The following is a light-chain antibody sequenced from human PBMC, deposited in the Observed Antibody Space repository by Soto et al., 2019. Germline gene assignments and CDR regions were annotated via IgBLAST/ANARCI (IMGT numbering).Light chain of an antibody. CDR3: QLYGSYMFT. CDR2: GAS. CDR1: QSISSNF. J-gene: IGKJ2*01. V-gene: IGKV3-20*01. Sequence: EVVLTQSPGPLSLSPGERVTLSCRTSQSISSNFLSWFQQKPGQPPRLLLYGASKRAAGTPDRFSGAGSGTDFTLIISRLEPEDSAIYHCQLYGSYMFTFGQGTKVEI.